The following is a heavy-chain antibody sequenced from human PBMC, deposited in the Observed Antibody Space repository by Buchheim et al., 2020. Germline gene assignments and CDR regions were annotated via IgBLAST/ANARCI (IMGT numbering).Heavy chain of an antibody. CDR1: GFTFSSYW. D-gene: IGHD3-22*01. CDR3: VTSGSYYYYAMDV. J-gene: IGHJ6*02. V-gene: IGHV3-74*01. Sequence: EVQLVESGGGLVQPGGSLRLSCAASGFTFSSYWMHWVRQAPGKGLVCVARINSDGRTTTYADSVKGRFTISRDNAMNPLYLPMNSLRAEDTAVYYCVTSGSYYYYAMDVWGQGTT. CDR2: INSDGRTT.